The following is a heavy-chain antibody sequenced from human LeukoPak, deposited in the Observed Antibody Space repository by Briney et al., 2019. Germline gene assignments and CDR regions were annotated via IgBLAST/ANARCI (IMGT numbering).Heavy chain of an antibody. D-gene: IGHD2-2*01. V-gene: IGHV3-23*01. Sequence: GGSLRLSCAASGFTFSSYAMSWVRQAPGKGPEWVSAISGSGGSTYYADSVKGRFTISRDNSKNTLSLQMNSLRAEDTAVYYCAKAPAPWYCSSTSCYFTFQHWGQGTLVTVSS. J-gene: IGHJ1*01. CDR2: ISGSGGST. CDR1: GFTFSSYA. CDR3: AKAPAPWYCSSTSCYFTFQH.